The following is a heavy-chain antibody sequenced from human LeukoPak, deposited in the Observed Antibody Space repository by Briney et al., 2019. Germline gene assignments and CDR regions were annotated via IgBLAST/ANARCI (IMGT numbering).Heavy chain of an antibody. D-gene: IGHD6-13*01. CDR3: ARAYAYSSSLDY. V-gene: IGHV4-59*08. CDR1: GGSISSYY. J-gene: IGHJ4*02. Sequence: PSETLSLTCTVFGGSISSYYWSWIRQPPGKGLEWIGYIYYSGSTNYNPSLKNRVTISVDTSKNLFSLKLSSVTAADTAVYYCARAYAYSSSLDYWGQGTLVTVSS. CDR2: IYYSGST.